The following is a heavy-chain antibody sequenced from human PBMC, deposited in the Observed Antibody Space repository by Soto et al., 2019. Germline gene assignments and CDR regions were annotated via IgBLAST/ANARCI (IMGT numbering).Heavy chain of an antibody. CDR1: GFTFGSYW. Sequence: EVQLVESGGGLVQPGGSLRLSCAVSGFTFGSYWMNWVRLIPGKGLEWVAYIKPDGSATYYVDSVKGRFTISRDNSKNTLYLQMNSLRAEDTAVYYCAKDTATMVRGANDYWGQGTLVTVSS. J-gene: IGHJ4*02. D-gene: IGHD3-10*01. CDR3: AKDTATMVRGANDY. V-gene: IGHV3-7*03. CDR2: IKPDGSAT.